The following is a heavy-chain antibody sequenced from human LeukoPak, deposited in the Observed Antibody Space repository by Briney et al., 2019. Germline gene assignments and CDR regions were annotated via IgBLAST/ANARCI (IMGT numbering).Heavy chain of an antibody. Sequence: GGSLRLSCAASGFTLSSYWMSWVRQAPGKGLEWVANIKQDGSEKYYVDSVKGRFTISRDNAKNSLYLQMNSLRAEDTAVYYCAKEVYYDFDYWGQGTLVTVSS. J-gene: IGHJ4*02. V-gene: IGHV3-7*03. D-gene: IGHD1-26*01. CDR3: AKEVYYDFDY. CDR2: IKQDGSEK. CDR1: GFTLSSYW.